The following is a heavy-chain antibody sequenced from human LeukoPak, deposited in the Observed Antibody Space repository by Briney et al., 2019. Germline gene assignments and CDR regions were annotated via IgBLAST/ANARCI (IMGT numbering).Heavy chain of an antibody. J-gene: IGHJ4*02. V-gene: IGHV3-15*01. CDR2: IKSKTDGGTT. CDR1: GFTFSNAW. D-gene: IGHD2-21*01. CDR3: ARVVFDSELWWWPGPSYFDY. Sequence: GGSLRLSCAASGFTFSNAWMSWVRQAPGKGLEWVGRIKSKTDGGTTDYAAPVKGRFTISRDNAKNSLYLQMNSLRAEDTAVYYCARVVFDSELWWWPGPSYFDYWGQGTLVTVSS.